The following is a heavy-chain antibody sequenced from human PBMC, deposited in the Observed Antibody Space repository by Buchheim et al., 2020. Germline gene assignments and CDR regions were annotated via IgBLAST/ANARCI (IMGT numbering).Heavy chain of an antibody. CDR1: GCTISSYG. V-gene: IGHV3-30*18. J-gene: IGHJ5*02. CDR2: ISYDGSNK. D-gene: IGHD3-22*01. CDR3: AKSSYYYDSSGYYYVFSPLVA. Sequence: QVQLVESGGGVVQPGRSLRLSCAASGCTISSYGMHWVRQAPGKGLEWVAVISYDGSNKYYADSVKGRFTISRDNSKNTRYLQMNSLRAEDTAVYYCAKSSYYYDSSGYYYVFSPLVAWGQGTL.